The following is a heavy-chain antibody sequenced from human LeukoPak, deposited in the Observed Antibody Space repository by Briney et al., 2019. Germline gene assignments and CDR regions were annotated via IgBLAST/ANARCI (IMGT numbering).Heavy chain of an antibody. D-gene: IGHD3-22*01. J-gene: IGHJ5*02. CDR1: GYTFTGYY. Sequence: ASVKVSCKASGYTFTGYYMHWVRQAPGQGLEWMGRINPNSGGTNYAQKFQGRVTMTRNTSISTAYMELSSLRSEDTAVYYCARENYDSSGYYYVFSVDWFDPWGQGTLVTVSS. CDR2: INPNSGGT. CDR3: ARENYDSSGYYYVFSVDWFDP. V-gene: IGHV1-2*06.